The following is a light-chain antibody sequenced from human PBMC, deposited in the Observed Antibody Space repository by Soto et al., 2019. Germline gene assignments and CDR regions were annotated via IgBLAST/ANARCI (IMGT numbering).Light chain of an antibody. CDR1: QGLSSW. CDR2: AAS. CDR3: QDDYNFPFT. V-gene: IGKV1D-12*01. J-gene: IGKJ5*01. Sequence: DIQLTQSPSSVSASVGDRVTITCRASQGLSSWLAWYQQKPGKAPKLLIYAASTLQSGVPSRFSGSGSGTDFTLTISSLQPEDFATYYYQDDYNFPFTCGQGTLLEIK.